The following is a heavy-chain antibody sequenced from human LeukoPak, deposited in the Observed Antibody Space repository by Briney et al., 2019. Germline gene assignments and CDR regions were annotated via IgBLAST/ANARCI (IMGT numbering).Heavy chain of an antibody. J-gene: IGHJ4*02. CDR1: GGSISSYY. V-gene: IGHV4-59*12. CDR3: ARNYGSGSYPDY. CDR2: IYYSGST. D-gene: IGHD3-10*01. Sequence: PSETLSLTCTVSGGSISSYYWSWIRQPPGKGLEWIGYIYYSGSTNYNPSLKSRVTMSVDTSKNQFSLKLSSVTAADTAVYYCARNYGSGSYPDYWGQGTLVTVSS.